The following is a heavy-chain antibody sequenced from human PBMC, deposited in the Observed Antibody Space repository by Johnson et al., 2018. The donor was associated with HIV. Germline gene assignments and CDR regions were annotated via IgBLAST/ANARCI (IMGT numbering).Heavy chain of an antibody. D-gene: IGHD2-8*02. CDR1: GITLSSYG. Sequence: QVQLVESGGGLVQPGGSLRLSCAASGITLSSYGMHWVRQAPGKGLEWVAVIWYAGGRIQSVDSVKGRFTISRDNARNLLFLQMNTLRAEDTAVYYCARGPGGFGAFDIWGQGTMVTVSS. J-gene: IGHJ3*02. CDR3: ARGPGGFGAFDI. CDR2: IWYAGGRI. V-gene: IGHV3-33*08.